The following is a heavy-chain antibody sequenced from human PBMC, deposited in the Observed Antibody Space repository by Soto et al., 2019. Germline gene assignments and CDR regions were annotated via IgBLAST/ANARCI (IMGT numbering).Heavy chain of an antibody. Sequence: SETRSPTYTVSGGSISSSSYYWGWIRQPPGKGLEWIGTIYYSGSTYYNPSLKSRVTISVDTSKNQFSMKLSSVTAADTAVYYCARNFLYDKLLWFGELFPDAFDIWGQGTTVTVSS. CDR3: ARNFLYDKLLWFGELFPDAFDI. D-gene: IGHD3-10*01. CDR1: GGSISSSSYY. J-gene: IGHJ3*02. V-gene: IGHV4-39*01. CDR2: IYYSGST.